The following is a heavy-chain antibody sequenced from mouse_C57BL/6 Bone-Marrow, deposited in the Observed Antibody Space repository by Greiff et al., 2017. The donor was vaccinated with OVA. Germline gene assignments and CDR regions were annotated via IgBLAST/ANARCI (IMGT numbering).Heavy chain of an antibody. CDR3: ARHEFYYAMDY. J-gene: IGHJ4*01. Sequence: EVQGVESGGGLVQPGGSLKLSCAASGFTFSDYGMAWVRQAPRKGPEWVAFISNLAYSIYYADTVTGRFTISRENAKNTLYLEMSSLRSEDTAMYYCARHEFYYAMDYWGQGTSVTVSS. CDR2: ISNLAYSI. V-gene: IGHV5-15*01. CDR1: GFTFSDYG.